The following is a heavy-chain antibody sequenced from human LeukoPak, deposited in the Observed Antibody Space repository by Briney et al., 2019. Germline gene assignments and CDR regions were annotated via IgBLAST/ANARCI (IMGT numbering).Heavy chain of an antibody. CDR2: IYSGDSGP. Sequence: GESLKISCKVSGYSFTSYCIGWVRQMPGKGLEWMGIIYSGDSGPTYSLSFQGQVTISVDKSINTAYLQWSSLQASDTAMYYCGMSGDRVPLQDDVFDVWGQGTMVTVST. J-gene: IGHJ3*01. CDR1: GYSFTSYC. D-gene: IGHD1-26*01. CDR3: GMSGDRVPLQDDVFDV. V-gene: IGHV5-51*01.